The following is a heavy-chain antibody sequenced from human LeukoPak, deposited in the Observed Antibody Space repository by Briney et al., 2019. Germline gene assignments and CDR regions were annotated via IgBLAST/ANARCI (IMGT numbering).Heavy chain of an antibody. Sequence: ASVKVSCKAAGYTFTSYYMHWVRQAPGQGLEWMGIINPSGGSTSYAQKFQGRFTLTRHMSTTTVYMELSSLRSEHTAVYYCARSNYYYYMDVWGKGTTVTVSS. V-gene: IGHV1-46*01. CDR1: GYTFTSYY. CDR2: INPSGGST. J-gene: IGHJ6*03. CDR3: ARSNYYYYMDV.